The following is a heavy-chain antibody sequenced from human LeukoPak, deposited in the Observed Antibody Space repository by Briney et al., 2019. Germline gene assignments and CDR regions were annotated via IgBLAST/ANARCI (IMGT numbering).Heavy chain of an antibody. J-gene: IGHJ4*02. CDR3: AKKEWSSDFDY. CDR2: ISNTAVST. Sequence: GGSLRLSCAASGFTFTSHAMSWVRQAPGKGLEWVSTISNTAVSTYYTDSVKGRFAISRDNSKNTLYLQMNSLRAEDTAVYYCAKKEWSSDFDYWGQGTLVTVSS. CDR1: GFTFTSHA. V-gene: IGHV3-23*01. D-gene: IGHD2-8*01.